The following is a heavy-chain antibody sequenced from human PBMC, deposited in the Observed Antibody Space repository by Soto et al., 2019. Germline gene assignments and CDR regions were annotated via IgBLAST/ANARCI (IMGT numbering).Heavy chain of an antibody. Sequence: QVQLVESGGGVVQPGRSLRLSCAASGFTFNNYGIHWVRQAPGKGLEWVSFISYDGNKKYYADSVKGRFTISRDNSKNTLFLQMNSLRLEDTAVYFCAKYSTRDYYYYMDVWGKGTTVTVSS. CDR3: AKYSTRDYYYYMDV. J-gene: IGHJ6*03. CDR1: GFTFNNYG. V-gene: IGHV3-30*18. D-gene: IGHD2-2*01. CDR2: ISYDGNKK.